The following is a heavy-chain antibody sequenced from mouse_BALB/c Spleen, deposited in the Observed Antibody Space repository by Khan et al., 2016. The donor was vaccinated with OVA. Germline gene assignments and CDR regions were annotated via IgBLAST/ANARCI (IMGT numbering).Heavy chain of an antibody. Sequence: EVELVESGGGLVQPGGSLKLSCAASGFTFSSYTMSWVRQTPEKRLEWVAYISNGGGRTYYSDTVKGRFTISRDNAKNTLYLQMGSLKSEDTAMYYCARLDGYYFDYWGQGTTLTVSS. J-gene: IGHJ2*01. D-gene: IGHD2-3*01. V-gene: IGHV5-12-2*01. CDR3: ARLDGYYFDY. CDR1: GFTFSSYT. CDR2: ISNGGGRT.